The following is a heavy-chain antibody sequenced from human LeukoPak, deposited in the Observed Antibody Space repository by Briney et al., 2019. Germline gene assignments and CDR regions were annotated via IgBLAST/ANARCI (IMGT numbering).Heavy chain of an antibody. Sequence: PSQTLSLTCTVSGGSISSSSYYWGWIRQPPGKGLEWIGSIYYSGNTYYNPSLKSRVTISIDTSKNQFSLKLSSVTAADTAVYYCANSANYGGNSGYFDYWGQGTLVTVSS. J-gene: IGHJ4*02. CDR2: IYYSGNT. D-gene: IGHD4-23*01. CDR3: ANSANYGGNSGYFDY. CDR1: GGSISSSSYY. V-gene: IGHV4-39*01.